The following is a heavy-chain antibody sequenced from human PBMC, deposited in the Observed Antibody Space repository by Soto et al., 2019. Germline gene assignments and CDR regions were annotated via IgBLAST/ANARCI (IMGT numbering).Heavy chain of an antibody. CDR3: ALQQAVAGTTNWFDP. V-gene: IGHV3-23*01. J-gene: IGHJ5*02. CDR1: GFTFSTYA. Sequence: EVQLLESGGGLVQPGGSLRLSCAASGFTFSTYAMSWVRQAPGKGLEWVSAISGSGGSTYYADSVKGRFTISRDNSKNTLYLQMNSLRAEDTAVYYCALQQAVAGTTNWFDPWGQGTLVTVSS. D-gene: IGHD6-19*01. CDR2: ISGSGGST.